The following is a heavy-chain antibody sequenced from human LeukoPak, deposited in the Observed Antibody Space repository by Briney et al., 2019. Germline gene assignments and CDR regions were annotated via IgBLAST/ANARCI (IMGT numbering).Heavy chain of an antibody. CDR1: GGPFVGYY. V-gene: IGHV4-34*01. Sequence: SETLSLTCTVSGGPFVGYYWTWIRQPPGKGLEWIGEITHSGGGNYNPSLKSRVTISVDRSKNQFSLKLSSVTAADTAVYYCARGRYYGSGSYYNHWFDPWGQGTLVTVSS. CDR3: ARGRYYGSGSYYNHWFDP. J-gene: IGHJ5*02. CDR2: ITHSGGG. D-gene: IGHD3-10*01.